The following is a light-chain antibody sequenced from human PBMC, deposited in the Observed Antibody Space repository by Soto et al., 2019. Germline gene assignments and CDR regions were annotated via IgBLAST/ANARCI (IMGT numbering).Light chain of an antibody. CDR3: SSYTTASTLV. J-gene: IGLJ3*02. V-gene: IGLV2-11*01. CDR2: DVT. CDR1: SSDVGAYNF. Sequence: QSVLTQPRSVSGSPGQSVTISCTGTSSDVGAYNFVSWYQQHPGKAPKLLIYDVTKRPSGVPDRFTGSKSGNTASLTISGLQAEDEADYYCSSYTTASTLVFGGGTKLTVL.